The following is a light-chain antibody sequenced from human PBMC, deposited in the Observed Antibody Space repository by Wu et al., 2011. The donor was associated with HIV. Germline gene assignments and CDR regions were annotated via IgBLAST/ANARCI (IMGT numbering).Light chain of an antibody. V-gene: IGKV3-11*01. CDR1: QSVGTT. Sequence: LSPGETATLSCRVSQSVGTTFAWYQQKPGQAPSLLIYDASTRATGIPARFSGSGSGTDFTLTISSLEPEDFAVYYCQERSNWPLTFGQGTRLEIK. J-gene: IGKJ5*01. CDR3: QERSNWPLT. CDR2: DAS.